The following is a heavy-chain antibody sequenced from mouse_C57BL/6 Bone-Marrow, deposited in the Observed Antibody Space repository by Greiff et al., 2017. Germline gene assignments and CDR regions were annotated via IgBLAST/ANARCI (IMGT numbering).Heavy chain of an antibody. CDR1: GYTFTSYW. Sequence: QVQLKQPGAELVKPGASVKLSCKASGYTFTSYWMHWVKQRPGRGLEWIGRIDPNSGGTKYNEKFKSKATLTVDKPSSTAYMQLSSLTSEDSAVYYCARSTRNLLLRTWFAYWGQGTLVTVSA. CDR2: IDPNSGGT. CDR3: ARSTRNLLLRTWFAY. J-gene: IGHJ3*01. D-gene: IGHD1-1*01. V-gene: IGHV1-72*01.